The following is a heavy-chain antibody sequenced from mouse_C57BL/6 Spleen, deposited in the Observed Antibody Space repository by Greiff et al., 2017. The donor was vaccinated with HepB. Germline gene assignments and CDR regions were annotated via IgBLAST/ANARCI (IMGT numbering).Heavy chain of an antibody. CDR1: GYTFTDYY. CDR2: IYPGSGNT. CDR3: AREGYDGRFDV. J-gene: IGHJ1*03. Sequence: VQLQQSGAELVRPGASVKLSCKASGYTFTDYYINWVKQRPGQGLEWIARIYPGSGNTYYNEKFKGKATLTAEKSSSTAYMQLSSLTSEDSAVYVCAREGYDGRFDVWGTGTTVTVSS. D-gene: IGHD2-14*01. V-gene: IGHV1-76*01.